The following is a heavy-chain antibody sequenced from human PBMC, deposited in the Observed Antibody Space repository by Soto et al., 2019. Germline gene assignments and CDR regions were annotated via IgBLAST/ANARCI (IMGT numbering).Heavy chain of an antibody. Sequence: QVQLVXSGGGVVQPGRSLXLSCAASGFNFDXYGMHWVXXXPXXXXXWVAVIWYDGSNEYYADSVKGRFTVSRDNAKNTXYLQMNSXRVEDTXXXXXAXXLXXXXXPSFDHWGQGAQVIVSS. CDR3: AXXLXXXXXPSFDH. CDR1: GFNFDXYG. CDR2: IWYDGSNE. J-gene: IGHJ5*02. V-gene: IGHV3-33*01.